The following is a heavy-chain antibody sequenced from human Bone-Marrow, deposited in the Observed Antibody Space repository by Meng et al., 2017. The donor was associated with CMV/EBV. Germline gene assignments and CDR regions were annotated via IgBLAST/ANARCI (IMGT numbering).Heavy chain of an antibody. CDR1: GGTFSSYT. CDR2: IIPILGIA. D-gene: IGHD3-22*01. Sequence: SVKVSCKASGGTFSSYTISWVRQAPGQGLEWMGRIIPILGIANYAQKFQGRVTITADKSTSTAYMELSSLRSKDTAVYYCARKTYYDSSGYHDYWGQGTLVTVSS. V-gene: IGHV1-69*02. CDR3: ARKTYYDSSGYHDY. J-gene: IGHJ4*02.